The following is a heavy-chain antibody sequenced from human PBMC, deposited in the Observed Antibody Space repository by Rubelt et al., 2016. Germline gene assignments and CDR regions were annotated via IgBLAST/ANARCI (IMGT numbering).Heavy chain of an antibody. V-gene: IGHV4-34*01. CDR3: ARVGSGVVPAAPGDWFDP. D-gene: IGHD2-2*01. Sequence: QVQLQQWGAGLLKPSETLSLTCAVYGGSFSGYYWSWIRQPPGKGLEWIGEINHSGSTNCNPSFKSRVTISVDTSKNQFSLKLSSVTAADTAVYYCARVGSGVVPAAPGDWFDPWGQGTLVTVSS. CDR1: GGSFSGYY. CDR2: INHSGST. J-gene: IGHJ5*02.